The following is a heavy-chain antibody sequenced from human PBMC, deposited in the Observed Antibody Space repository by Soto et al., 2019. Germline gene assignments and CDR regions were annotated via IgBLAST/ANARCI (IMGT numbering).Heavy chain of an antibody. J-gene: IGHJ6*02. CDR3: AKVITVAGTEGFIYYYGMDV. CDR2: ISYDGSNK. CDR1: GFTFSSYG. Sequence: GGSLRLSCAASGFTFSSYGMHWVRQAPGKGLEWVAVISYDGSNKYYADSVKGRFTISRDNSKNTLYLQMNSLRAEETAVYYCAKVITVAGTEGFIYYYGMDVWGQGTTVTVSS. D-gene: IGHD6-19*01. V-gene: IGHV3-30*18.